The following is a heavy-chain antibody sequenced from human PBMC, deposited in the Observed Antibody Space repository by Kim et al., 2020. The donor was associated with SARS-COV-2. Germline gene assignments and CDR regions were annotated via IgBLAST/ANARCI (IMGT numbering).Heavy chain of an antibody. Sequence: GGSLRLSCAASGFTFSNYWMIWVRQTPGKGLEWVASIKHDGSGQYYVDSLKCRFTISRDNAKNSLYLQMNSLRAEDTALYHCARGAGSSVFDPWGQGTLV. V-gene: IGHV3-7*01. J-gene: IGHJ5*02. CDR3: ARGAGSSVFDP. CDR2: IKHDGSGQ. D-gene: IGHD1-26*01. CDR1: GFTFSNYW.